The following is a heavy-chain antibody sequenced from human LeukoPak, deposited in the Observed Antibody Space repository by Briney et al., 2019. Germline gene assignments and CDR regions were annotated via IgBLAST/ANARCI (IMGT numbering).Heavy chain of an antibody. CDR2: IIPIFGTA. D-gene: IGHD3-22*01. CDR1: GGTFSSYA. CDR3: VRDIYYDSSASTFDY. Sequence: SVKVSCKASGGTFSSYAISWVRQAPGQGLEWMGGIIPIFGTANYAQKFQGRVTITADKSTSTAYMELRSLRSDDTAVYYCVRDIYYDSSASTFDYWGQGTLVTVSS. J-gene: IGHJ4*02. V-gene: IGHV1-69*06.